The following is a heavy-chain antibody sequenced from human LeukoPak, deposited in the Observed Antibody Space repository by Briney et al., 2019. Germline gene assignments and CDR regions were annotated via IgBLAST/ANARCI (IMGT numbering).Heavy chain of an antibody. CDR1: GFTFSSYA. CDR2: ISGSGGST. V-gene: IGHV3-23*01. D-gene: IGHD5-18*01. J-gene: IGHJ4*02. CDR3: AKDRLYSYPVFDY. Sequence: GGSLRLSCAASGFTFSSYAMSWVRQAPGKGLEWVSAISGSGGSTYYADSVKGRFTISRDNSNNTLYLQRNSLRAEDTAVYYCAKDRLYSYPVFDYWGQGTLVTVSS.